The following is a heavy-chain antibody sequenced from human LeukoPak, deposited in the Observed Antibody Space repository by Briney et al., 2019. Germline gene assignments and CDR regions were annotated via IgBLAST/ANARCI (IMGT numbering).Heavy chain of an antibody. CDR3: APNWNLDY. J-gene: IGHJ4*02. D-gene: IGHD1-1*01. CDR2: INHSGST. CDR1: GGSFSGYY. Sequence: SETLSLTCAVYGGSFSGYYWSWIRQPPGKGLEWIGEINHSGSTNYNPSLKSRVTISVDTSKNQFSLKLSSVTAADTAIYYCAPNWNLDYWGQGSLVTVSS. V-gene: IGHV4-34*01.